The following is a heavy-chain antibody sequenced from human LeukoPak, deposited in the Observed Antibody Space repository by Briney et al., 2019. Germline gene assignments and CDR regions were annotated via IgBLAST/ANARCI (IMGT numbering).Heavy chain of an antibody. D-gene: IGHD3-9*01. Sequence: GGSLRLSCAASGFTFSDYYMSWIRQAPGKGLEGVSYISCSGSTIYYADSVKGRFTISRDNAKNSLYLQMNTLRVEDTAVYYCAKWGDYDILTGYYDSDYWGHGTLVTVSS. J-gene: IGHJ4*01. CDR1: GFTFSDYY. V-gene: IGHV3-11*01. CDR2: ISCSGSTI. CDR3: AKWGDYDILTGYYDSDY.